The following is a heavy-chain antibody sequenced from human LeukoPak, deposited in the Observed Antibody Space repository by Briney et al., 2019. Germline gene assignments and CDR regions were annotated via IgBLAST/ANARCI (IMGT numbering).Heavy chain of an antibody. D-gene: IGHD3-10*01. CDR2: INPNSGGT. CDR3: ARSRGEGVYYYYYYMDV. J-gene: IGHJ6*03. V-gene: IGHV1-2*02. Sequence: ASVKVSCKASGYTFTGYYMHWVRQAPGQGLEWMGWINPNSGGTNYAQKFQGRVTMTRDTSISTAYMELSRLRSDDTAVYYCARSRGEGVYYYYYYMDVWGKGTTVTVSS. CDR1: GYTFTGYY.